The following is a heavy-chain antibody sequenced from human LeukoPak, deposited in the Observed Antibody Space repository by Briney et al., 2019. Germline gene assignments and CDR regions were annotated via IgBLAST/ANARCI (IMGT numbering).Heavy chain of an antibody. J-gene: IGHJ4*02. CDR3: ARRGPGYGYTYYCGSGSYTFDY. V-gene: IGHV4-34*01. CDR1: GGSFSGYY. Sequence: SETLSLTCAVYGGSFSGYYWSWIRQPPGKGLEWIGEINHSGSTNYNPSLKSRVTISVDTSKNQFSLKLSSVTAADTAVYYCARRGPGYGYTYYCGSGSYTFDYWGQGTLVTVSS. D-gene: IGHD3-10*01. CDR2: INHSGST.